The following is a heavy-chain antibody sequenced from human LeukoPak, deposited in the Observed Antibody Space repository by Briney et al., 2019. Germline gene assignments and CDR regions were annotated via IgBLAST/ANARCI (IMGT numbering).Heavy chain of an antibody. Sequence: GGSLRLSCAASGFTFSSYSMNWVRQAPGKGLEWVSSISSSSSYIYYADSVKGRFTISRDNAKNSLYLQMNSLRAEDTALYYCYKYYYDSSGYYYEVGGGYWGQGTLVTVSS. V-gene: IGHV3-21*04. D-gene: IGHD3-22*01. CDR1: GFTFSSYS. CDR2: ISSSSSYI. CDR3: YKYYYDSSGYYYEVGGGY. J-gene: IGHJ4*02.